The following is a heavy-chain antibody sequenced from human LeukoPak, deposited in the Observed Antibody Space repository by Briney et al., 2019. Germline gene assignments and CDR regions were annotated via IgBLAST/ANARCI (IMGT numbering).Heavy chain of an antibody. D-gene: IGHD3-3*01. V-gene: IGHV3-74*01. CDR2: INSDGSST. CDR1: GFTFSSYW. Sequence: GGSLRLSCAASGFTFSSYWMHWVRQAPGKGLVWVSRINSDGSSTSYADSVKGRFTISRDNAKNTPYLQMNSLRAEDTAVYYCARAEWSGYYYYYYYMDVWGKGTTVTVSS. J-gene: IGHJ6*03. CDR3: ARAEWSGYYYYYYYMDV.